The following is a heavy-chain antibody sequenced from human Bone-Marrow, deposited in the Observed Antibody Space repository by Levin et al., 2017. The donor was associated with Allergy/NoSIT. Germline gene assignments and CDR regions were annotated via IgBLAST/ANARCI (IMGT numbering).Heavy chain of an antibody. CDR2: ISSRSTTI. CDR3: ARDRFYSDSGSNFSWFDP. Sequence: PLASVKVSCAASGFTFSSYGLSWVRQAPGEGLHWLSYISSRSTTIHYADSVKGRFTISRDNAKNTLYLQMNSLTVEDTAVYYCARDRFYSDSGSNFSWFDPWGQGTLVTVSS. D-gene: IGHD3-10*01. CDR1: GFTFSSYG. V-gene: IGHV3-48*04. J-gene: IGHJ5*02.